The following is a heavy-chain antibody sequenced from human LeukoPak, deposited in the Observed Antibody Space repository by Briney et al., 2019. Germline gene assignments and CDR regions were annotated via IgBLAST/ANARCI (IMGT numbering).Heavy chain of an antibody. V-gene: IGHV3-21*01. D-gene: IGHD6-19*01. J-gene: IGHJ4*02. Sequence: GGSLRLSCAASGFTFSSYSMNWVRQAPGKGLEWVSSISSSSSYIYYADSVKGRFTISRDNAKNSLYLQMNSLRAEDTAVYYCARAPAPYSSGWYDYFDYRGQGTLVTVSS. CDR3: ARAPAPYSSGWYDYFDY. CDR1: GFTFSSYS. CDR2: ISSSSSYI.